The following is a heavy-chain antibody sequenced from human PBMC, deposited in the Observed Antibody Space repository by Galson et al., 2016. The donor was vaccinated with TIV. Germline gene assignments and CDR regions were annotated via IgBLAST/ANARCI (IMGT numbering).Heavy chain of an antibody. CDR1: GGTFSSFV. CDR2: ITPLFGTT. Sequence: SVKVSCKAPGGTFSSFVFNWVRQAPGQGLEWMGGITPLFGTTNYAQKFQGRVTITADESTSTVYMEMSSLRSEDTAVYSCSKDRNTAFDTYSYYYGMDVWGQGTTVTVSS. J-gene: IGHJ6*02. V-gene: IGHV1-69*13. D-gene: IGHD5-18*01. CDR3: SKDRNTAFDTYSYYYGMDV.